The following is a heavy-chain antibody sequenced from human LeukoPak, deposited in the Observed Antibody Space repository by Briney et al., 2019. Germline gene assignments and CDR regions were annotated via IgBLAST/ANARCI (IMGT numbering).Heavy chain of an antibody. CDR3: ARGHHDSPFYY. CDR1: GGSFSGYY. CDR2: INHSGST. D-gene: IGHD3-9*01. J-gene: IGHJ4*02. Sequence: KPSETLSLTCAVSGGSFSGYYWSWIRQPPGKGLEWIGEINHSGSTNYNPSLKSRVTISVDTSKNQFSPKQRSVTAADTAVYYCARGHHDSPFYYRGQRTLVTAAS. V-gene: IGHV4-34*01.